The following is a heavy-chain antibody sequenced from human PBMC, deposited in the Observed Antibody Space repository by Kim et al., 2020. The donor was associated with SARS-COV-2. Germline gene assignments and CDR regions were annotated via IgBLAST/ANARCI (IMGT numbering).Heavy chain of an antibody. V-gene: IGHV3-48*03. CDR3: ARQAGTSVDYYDSSVFDEGPYGMDV. D-gene: IGHD3-22*01. CDR1: GFTFSSYE. CDR2: ISSSGSTI. Sequence: GGSLRLSCAASGFTFSSYEMNWVRQAPGKGLEWVSYISSSGSTIYYADSVKGRFTISRDNAKNSLYLQMNSLRAEDTAVYYCARQAGTSVDYYDSSVFDEGPYGMDVWGQGTTVTVSS. J-gene: IGHJ6*02.